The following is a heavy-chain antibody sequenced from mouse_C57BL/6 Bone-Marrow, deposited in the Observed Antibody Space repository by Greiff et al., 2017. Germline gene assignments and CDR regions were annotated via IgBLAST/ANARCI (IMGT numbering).Heavy chain of an antibody. J-gene: IGHJ2*01. CDR1: GFNIKDDY. CDR3: TSPGGYIDY. CDR2: IDPENGDT. V-gene: IGHV14-4*01. Sequence: EVQLQQSGAELVRPGASVKLSCTASGFNIKDDYMHWVKQRPEQGLEWIGWIDPENGDTEYASKFQGKATITADTSSNTAYLQLSSLTSEDTAVYYCTSPGGYIDYWGQGTTLTVSS.